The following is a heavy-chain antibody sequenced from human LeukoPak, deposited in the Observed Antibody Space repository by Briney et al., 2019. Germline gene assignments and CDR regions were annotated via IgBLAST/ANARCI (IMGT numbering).Heavy chain of an antibody. J-gene: IGHJ4*02. V-gene: IGHV3-48*03. CDR1: GFAFSDYE. CDR2: ISSNGATI. CDR3: ARASTGWYLQGPPFDY. Sequence: GGSLRLSCAASGFAFSDYEMYWVRQAPGKGLEWVSYISSNGATIHYADSVKGRFTISRDNTKSSLFLQMNSLRDESTAIYYCARASTGWYLQGPPFDYWGRGTLVTVSS. D-gene: IGHD6-19*01.